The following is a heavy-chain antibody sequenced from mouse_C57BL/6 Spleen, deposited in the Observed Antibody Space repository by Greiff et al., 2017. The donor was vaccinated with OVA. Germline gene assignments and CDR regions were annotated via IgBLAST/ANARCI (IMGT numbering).Heavy chain of an antibody. J-gene: IGHJ1*03. CDR2: INPGSGGT. V-gene: IGHV1-54*01. CDR3: ARWIYYYGSSYEWYFDV. Sequence: QVQLKESGAELVRPGTSVKVSCKASGYAFTNYLIEWVKQRPGQGLEWIGVINPGSGGTNYNEKFKGKATLTADKSSSTAYMQLSSLTSEDSAVYFCARWIYYYGSSYEWYFDVWGTGTTVTVSS. D-gene: IGHD1-1*01. CDR1: GYAFTNYL.